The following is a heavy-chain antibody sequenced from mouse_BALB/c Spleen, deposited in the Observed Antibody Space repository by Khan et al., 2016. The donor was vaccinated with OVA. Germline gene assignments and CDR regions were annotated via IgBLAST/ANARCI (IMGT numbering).Heavy chain of an antibody. Sequence: EVQLVESGPGLVKPSQSLSLTCTVTGYSITSGYAWNWIRQFPGNKLEWMGYISYSGVTSYNPSLKSRISITRDTSKNQFFLQLNSVPTEDTATYYCARGNYYGYYFDYWGQGTTLTVSS. J-gene: IGHJ2*01. CDR2: ISYSGVT. V-gene: IGHV3-2*02. CDR3: ARGNYYGYYFDY. CDR1: GYSITSGYA. D-gene: IGHD1-1*01.